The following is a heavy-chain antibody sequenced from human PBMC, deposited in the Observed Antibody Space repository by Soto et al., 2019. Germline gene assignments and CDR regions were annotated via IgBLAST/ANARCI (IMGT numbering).Heavy chain of an antibody. J-gene: IGHJ3*01. V-gene: IGHV4-39*07. Sequence: PSETLSLTCTVSGGSISSSSYYWGWIRQPPGKGLEWIGSIYYSGSTYYNPSLKSRVTISVDKSKNQFSLELTSLTAADTAVYYCAKDRLWGSSDRGAPDDFEVWGQGTMVTVSS. CDR2: IYYSGST. D-gene: IGHD6-6*01. CDR3: AKDRLWGSSDRGAPDDFEV. CDR1: GGSISSSSYY.